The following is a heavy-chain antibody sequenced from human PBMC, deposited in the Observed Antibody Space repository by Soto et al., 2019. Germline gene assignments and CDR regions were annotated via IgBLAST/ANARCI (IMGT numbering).Heavy chain of an antibody. CDR2: INHSGST. CDR1: GGSFSGYY. J-gene: IGHJ6*02. Sequence: TLSLTCAVYGGSFSGYYWSWIRQPPGKGLEWIGEINHSGSTNYNPSLKSRVTISVDTSKNQFSLKLSSVTAADTAVYYCARDGGEIWNNIFYYSGMDVWGQGTTVTVSS. CDR3: ARDGGEIWNNIFYYSGMDV. V-gene: IGHV4-34*01. D-gene: IGHD3-16*01.